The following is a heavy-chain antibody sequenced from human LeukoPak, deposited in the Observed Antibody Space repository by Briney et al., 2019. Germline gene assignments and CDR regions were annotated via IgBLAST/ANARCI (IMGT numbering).Heavy chain of an antibody. CDR3: AREPYYYGSGSYHKEHYFDY. V-gene: IGHV3-53*01. CDR2: IYSGGST. J-gene: IGHJ4*02. D-gene: IGHD3-10*01. Sequence: PGGSLRLSCAASGFTVSSNYMSCVRQAPGKGLEWVSVIYSGGSTYYADSVKGRFTISRDNSKNTLYLQMNSLRAEDTAVYYCAREPYYYGSGSYHKEHYFDYWGQGTLVTVSS. CDR1: GFTVSSNY.